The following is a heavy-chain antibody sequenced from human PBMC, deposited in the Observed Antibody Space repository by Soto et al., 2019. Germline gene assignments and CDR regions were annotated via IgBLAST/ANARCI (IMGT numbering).Heavy chain of an antibody. D-gene: IGHD6-13*01. Sequence: QVQLVQSGAEVKKPGASVKVSCKASGYTFPSYGISWVRQAPGQGLEWMGWISAYNGNTNYAQKPHRSXXMTTDTSTSTAYMELRSLRSDDTAVYYCARDAPTIAAQDDYWGQGTLVTVSS. CDR2: ISAYNGNT. CDR1: GYTFPSYG. CDR3: ARDAPTIAAQDDY. J-gene: IGHJ4*02. V-gene: IGHV1-18*01.